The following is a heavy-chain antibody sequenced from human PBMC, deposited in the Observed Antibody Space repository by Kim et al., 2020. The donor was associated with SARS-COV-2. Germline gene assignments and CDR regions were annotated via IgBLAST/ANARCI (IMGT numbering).Heavy chain of an antibody. V-gene: IGHV3-48*03. J-gene: IGHJ4*02. D-gene: IGHD3-10*01. CDR2: ISSNSSSI. CDR3: ARDYYTSGSYYKTNDY. Sequence: GGSLRLSCAASGFTFSSYEINWVRQAPGKGLEWVSYISSNSSSISYADSVKGRFTISRDNAKSSVYLEMTSLSAEDTAIYYCARDYYTSGSYYKTNDYWGQGTLVIVSS. CDR1: GFTFSSYE.